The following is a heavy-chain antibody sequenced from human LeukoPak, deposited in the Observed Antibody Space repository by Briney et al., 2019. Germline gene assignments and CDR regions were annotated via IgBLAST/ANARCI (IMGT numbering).Heavy chain of an antibody. J-gene: IGHJ4*02. CDR1: GYTFTSYG. D-gene: IGHD6-6*01. CDR3: ARVPPYSSSSGLGY. CDR2: ISAYNGNT. Sequence: GASVKVSCKASGYTFTSYGISWVRQAPGQGLEWMGWISAYNGNTNYAQKLQGRVTMTTDTSTSTAYMELRSLRSDDTAVYYCARVPPYSSSSGLGYWGQGTLATVSS. V-gene: IGHV1-18*01.